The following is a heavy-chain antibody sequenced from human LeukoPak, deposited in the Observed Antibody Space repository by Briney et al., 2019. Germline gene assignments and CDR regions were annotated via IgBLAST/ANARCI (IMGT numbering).Heavy chain of an antibody. Sequence: GESLTLSCAVSGFTFSSYWMHWVRHAAGKGLVWVGGINSDGSSTSYADSMKGRFTLYRDHAKQTLYLQMNSLSAEDTAVYDWERERERYYYDSRGYYAVDYYGMDVWGQATTVTVSS. J-gene: IGHJ6*02. CDR3: ERERERYYYDSRGYYAVDYYGMDV. CDR2: INSDGSST. CDR1: GFTFSSYW. D-gene: IGHD3-22*01. V-gene: IGHV3-74*01.